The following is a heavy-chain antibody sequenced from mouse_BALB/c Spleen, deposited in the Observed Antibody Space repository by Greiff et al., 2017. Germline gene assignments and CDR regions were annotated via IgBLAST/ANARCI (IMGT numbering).Heavy chain of an antibody. CDR2: INSNGGST. CDR3: ARGGNYEGFAY. J-gene: IGHJ3*01. Sequence: EVQLVESGGGLVQPGGSLKLSCAASGFTFSSYGMSWVRQTPDKRLELVATINSNGGSTYYPDSVKGRFTISRDNAKNTLYLQMSSLKSEDTAMYYCARGGNYEGFAYWGQGTLVTVSA. D-gene: IGHD2-1*01. CDR1: GFTFSSYG. V-gene: IGHV5-6-3*01.